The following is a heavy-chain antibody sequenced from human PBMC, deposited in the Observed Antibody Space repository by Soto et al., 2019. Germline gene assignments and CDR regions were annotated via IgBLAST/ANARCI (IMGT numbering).Heavy chain of an antibody. CDR1: GFTFNTYG. J-gene: IGHJ6*02. D-gene: IGHD6-19*01. CDR3: ARPLVAPVAGPYYYGMDV. V-gene: IGHV3-33*01. Sequence: PGGSLRLSXAASGFTFNTYGFNWVRQAPGKGLEWVAVIWYDGNTKYYADSVKGRFTISRDNLKNTLYLQMNSLTAEDTAVYYCARPLVAPVAGPYYYGMDVWGQGTTVTVSS. CDR2: IWYDGNTK.